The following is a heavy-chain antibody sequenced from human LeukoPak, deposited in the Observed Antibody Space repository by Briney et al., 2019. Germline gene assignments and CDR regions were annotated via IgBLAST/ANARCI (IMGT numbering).Heavy chain of an antibody. CDR3: AKTLFVGYNCGKIDY. J-gene: IGHJ4*02. D-gene: IGHD5-18*01. Sequence: PGGSLRLSCAASGFTFSSYAMSWVRQAPGKGLEWVSSISGSGTNTYYADSVKGRFTISRDNSKNTLYLQMNSLRAEDTAVYYCAKTLFVGYNCGKIDYWGQGSLVTVSS. CDR1: GFTFSSYA. V-gene: IGHV3-23*01. CDR2: ISGSGTNT.